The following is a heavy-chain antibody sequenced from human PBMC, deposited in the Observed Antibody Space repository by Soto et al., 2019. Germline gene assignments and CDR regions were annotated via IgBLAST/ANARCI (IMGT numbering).Heavy chain of an antibody. CDR2: IGGSGSST. Sequence: VGSLRLSCAASGFTFSSYAMSWVRQAPGKGLEWVSGIGGSGSSTFYADSVKGRFTISRDNSKNTLYLQMNSLRAEDTAVYHCAKVSTGYYYYFDSWGRGTLVTVS. CDR1: GFTFSSYA. D-gene: IGHD3-9*01. V-gene: IGHV3-23*01. J-gene: IGHJ4*02. CDR3: AKVSTGYYYYFDS.